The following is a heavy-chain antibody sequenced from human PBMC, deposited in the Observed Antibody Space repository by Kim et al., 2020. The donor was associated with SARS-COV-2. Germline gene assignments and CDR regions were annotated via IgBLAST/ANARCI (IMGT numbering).Heavy chain of an antibody. CDR1: GFTFGDYA. CDR3: TRGGGGLRLRGGYYYYMDV. CDR2: IRSKAYGGTT. V-gene: IGHV3-49*04. D-gene: IGHD5-12*01. Sequence: GGSLRLSCTASGFTFGDYAMSWVRQAPGKGLEWVGFIRSKAYGGTTEYAASVKGGFTISRDDSKSIAYLQMNSLKTEDTAVYYCTRGGGGLRLRGGYYYYMDVWGKGTTVTVSS. J-gene: IGHJ6*03.